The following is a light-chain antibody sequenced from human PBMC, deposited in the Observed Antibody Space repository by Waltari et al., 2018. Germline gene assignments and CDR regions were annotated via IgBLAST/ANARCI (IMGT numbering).Light chain of an antibody. CDR3: SSFAGTKNWV. CDR2: EVT. Sequence: QSALTQPPSASGSPGQSVTISCTGTSSDVGGYNFVSWYQQLPGKAPKLMTFEVTKRPSGVPDRFSGSKSGNTASLTVSGLQAEDEADYYCSSFAGTKNWVFGGGTKLTVL. CDR1: SSDVGGYNF. J-gene: IGLJ3*02. V-gene: IGLV2-8*01.